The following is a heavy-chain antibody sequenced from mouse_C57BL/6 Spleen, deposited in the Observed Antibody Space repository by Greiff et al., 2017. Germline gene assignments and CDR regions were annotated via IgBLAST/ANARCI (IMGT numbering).Heavy chain of an antibody. J-gene: IGHJ3*01. CDR2: IDPSDSYT. V-gene: IGHV1-69*01. CDR1: GYTFTSYW. Sequence: QVQLQQPGAELVMPGASVKLSCKASGYTFTSYWMHWVKQRPGQGLEWIGEIDPSDSYTTYNQKFKGKSTLTVDKSSSTASMQLSSLTSEDAAVYYCARPCSNYSAWFADWGQGTLVTVSA. CDR3: ARPCSNYSAWFAD. D-gene: IGHD2-5*01.